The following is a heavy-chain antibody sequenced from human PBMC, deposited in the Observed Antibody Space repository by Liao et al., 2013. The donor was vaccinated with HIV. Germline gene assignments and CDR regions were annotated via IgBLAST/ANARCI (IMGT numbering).Heavy chain of an antibody. D-gene: IGHD2-21*01. CDR1: GGSISSSSYY. V-gene: IGHV4-61*02. Sequence: QLQLQESGPGLVKPSETLSLTCIVSGGSISSSSYYWSWIRQPAGKGLEWIGRIYTSGNTNYNPSLKSRVTMSLDTSKNQFSLKLTPVTAADTAVYYCASTRSPYSFDYWGQGSLVTVSS. CDR3: ASTRSPYSFDY. J-gene: IGHJ4*02. CDR2: IYTSGNT.